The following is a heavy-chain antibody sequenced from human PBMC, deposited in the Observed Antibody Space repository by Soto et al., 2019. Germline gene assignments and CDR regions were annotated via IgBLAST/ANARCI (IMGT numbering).Heavy chain of an antibody. CDR3: AGDWNGDKYFDY. D-gene: IGHD4-17*01. CDR1: GFSVTSGH. J-gene: IGHJ4*02. CDR2: IFGDGNT. Sequence: ELQLVGSGGGLIQPGGSLRLSCAASGFSVTSGHMNWVRQAPGKGLEWVSVIFGDGNTKYADSIKGRFTISRDTSKNTAYLQMNSLRVEDTAVYYCAGDWNGDKYFDYWDQGTLVTVSS. V-gene: IGHV3-53*01.